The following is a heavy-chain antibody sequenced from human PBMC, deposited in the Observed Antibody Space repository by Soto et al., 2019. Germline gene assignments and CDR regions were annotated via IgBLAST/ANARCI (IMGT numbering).Heavy chain of an antibody. CDR3: AKPDCTNGVCSDY. J-gene: IGHJ4*02. V-gene: IGHV3-30*18. CDR2: ISYDGSNK. D-gene: IGHD2-8*01. CDR1: GFTFGSYG. Sequence: PGGSMRLSCAASGFTFGSYGMHWVRQAPGKGLEWVAVISYDGSNKYYADSVKGRFTISRDNSKNTLYLQMNSLGAEDTAVYYCAKPDCTNGVCSDYWDQGTLVTVSS.